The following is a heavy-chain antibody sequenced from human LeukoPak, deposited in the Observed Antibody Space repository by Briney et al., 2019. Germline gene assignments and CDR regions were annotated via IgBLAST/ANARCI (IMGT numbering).Heavy chain of an antibody. Sequence: GGSLRLSRASSAFTFSSYWMHWVRQASGKGLVWVSRINTEGSSTSYADSVKGLFTISRDNAKHTLYLQMNSLRAEDTVAYSSARDAIRPTPAYCGQRTLVSVSS. CDR2: INTEGSST. CDR3: ARDAIRPTPAY. J-gene: IGHJ4*02. V-gene: IGHV3-74*01. D-gene: IGHD6-6*01. CDR1: AFTFSSYW.